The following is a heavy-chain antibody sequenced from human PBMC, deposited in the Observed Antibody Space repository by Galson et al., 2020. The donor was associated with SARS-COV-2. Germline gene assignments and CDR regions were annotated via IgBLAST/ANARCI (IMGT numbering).Heavy chain of an antibody. CDR1: GFTFSSSA. D-gene: IGHD6-6*01. Sequence: GGSLRLSCAASGFTFSSSAMSWVRQAPGKGLEWVSAISGSGGSTYYADSVKGRFTISRDNSKNTLYLQMNSLRAEDTAVYYCAKLNSDSSSSDYFDYWGQGTLVTVSS. J-gene: IGHJ4*02. CDR2: ISGSGGST. V-gene: IGHV3-23*01. CDR3: AKLNSDSSSSDYFDY.